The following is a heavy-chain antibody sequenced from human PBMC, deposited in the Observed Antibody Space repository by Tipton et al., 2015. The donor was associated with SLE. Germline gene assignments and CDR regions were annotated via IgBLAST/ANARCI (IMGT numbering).Heavy chain of an antibody. J-gene: IGHJ4*02. CDR1: GGSISSYY. CDR2: IYYSGST. V-gene: IGHV4-59*12. Sequence: TLSLTCTVSGGSISSYYWSWIRQPAGKGLEWIGYIYYSGSTNYNPSLTSRVTISVDTSKNQFSLKLSSVTAADTAVYYCARELGVAAAPDYWGQGTLVTVSS. CDR3: ARELGVAAAPDY. D-gene: IGHD6-13*01.